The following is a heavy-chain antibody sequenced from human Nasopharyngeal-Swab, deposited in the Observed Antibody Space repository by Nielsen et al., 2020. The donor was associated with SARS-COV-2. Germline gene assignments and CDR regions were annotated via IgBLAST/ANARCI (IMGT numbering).Heavy chain of an antibody. D-gene: IGHD3-10*01. V-gene: IGHV3-48*04. CDR2: ISSSGSTI. J-gene: IGHJ4*02. CDR3: ARVTYYYGSGGNFDY. CDR1: GFTFRSYA. Sequence: GESLKISCAASGFTFRSYAISWVRQAPGKGLEWVSYISSSGSTIYYADSVKGRFTISRDNAKNSLYLQMNSLRAEDTAVYYCARVTYYYGSGGNFDYWGQGTLVTVSS.